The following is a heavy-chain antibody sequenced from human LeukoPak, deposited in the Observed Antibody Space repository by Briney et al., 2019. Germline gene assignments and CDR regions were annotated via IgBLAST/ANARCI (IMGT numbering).Heavy chain of an antibody. J-gene: IGHJ3*02. D-gene: IGHD2-15*01. CDR1: GYTLIELS. CDR2: FDPEDGET. V-gene: IGHV1-24*01. CDR3: ATPRPNCSGGSCYSIHAFDI. Sequence: ASVKVSCKVSGYTLIELSMHWVRQAPGKGLEWMGGFDPEDGETIYAQKFQGRVTMTEDTSTDTAYMELSSLRSEDTAVYYCATPRPNCSGGSCYSIHAFDIWGQGTMVTVSS.